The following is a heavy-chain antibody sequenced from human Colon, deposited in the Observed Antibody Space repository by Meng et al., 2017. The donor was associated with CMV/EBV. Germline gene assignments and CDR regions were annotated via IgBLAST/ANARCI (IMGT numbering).Heavy chain of an antibody. Sequence: GESLKISCAASGFTLSSYAMHWVRQAPGKGLEWVAVISYDKSGTYYADSVKGRCTVSRDHSKNTLFLQINSLRGEDTAVYYCARDGLADTAFTYYYYSGMDVWGLGTTVTVSS. J-gene: IGHJ6*02. CDR2: ISYDKSGT. V-gene: IGHV3-30*04. D-gene: IGHD6-19*01. CDR3: ARDGLADTAFTYYYYSGMDV. CDR1: GFTLSSYA.